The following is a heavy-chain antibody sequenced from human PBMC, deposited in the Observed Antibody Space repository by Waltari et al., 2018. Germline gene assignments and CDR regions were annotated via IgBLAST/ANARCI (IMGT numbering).Heavy chain of an antibody. CDR1: GFTFSSYW. D-gene: IGHD5-18*01. CDR3: ARKGGRGYPYGPFYYDY. V-gene: IGHV3-74*01. Sequence: EVQLVESGGGLVQPGGSLRLSCAASGFTFSSYWMPWARQAPGKGLVWVSRINTVGSSTSYADSVKGRFTISRDNAKNTLYLQMTSLRAEDTAVYYCARKGGRGYPYGPFYYDYWGQGTLVTVSS. CDR2: INTVGSST. J-gene: IGHJ4*02.